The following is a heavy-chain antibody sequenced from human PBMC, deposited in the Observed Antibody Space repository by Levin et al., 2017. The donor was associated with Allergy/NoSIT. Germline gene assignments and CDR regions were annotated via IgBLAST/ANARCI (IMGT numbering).Heavy chain of an antibody. CDR2: ISSSSSTI. CDR1: EFTFSTSG. CDR3: VRGASRGYYYVY. J-gene: IGHJ4*02. V-gene: IGHV3-48*01. Sequence: LSLTCAASEFTFSTSGMNWVRQAPGKGLEWVAYISSSSSTIYYADSVKGRFTISRDNAKNSLYLQMNSLRAEDTAVYYCVRGASRGYYYVYWGQGTLVTVSS. D-gene: IGHD3-22*01.